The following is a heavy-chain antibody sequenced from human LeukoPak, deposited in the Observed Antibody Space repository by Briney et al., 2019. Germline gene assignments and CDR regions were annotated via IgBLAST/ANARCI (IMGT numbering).Heavy chain of an antibody. J-gene: IGHJ6*03. CDR3: AKAWTTGRYYYYMDV. CDR2: ISGSGGST. V-gene: IGHV3-23*01. D-gene: IGHD3/OR15-3a*01. CDR1: GFTFSSYW. Sequence: GGSLRLSCAASGFTFSSYWMSWVRQAPGKGLEWVSAISGSGGSTYYADSMKGRFTMSRDNSKNTLYLQMNSLRAEDTAVYYCAKAWTTGRYYYYMDVRGKGTTVTVSS.